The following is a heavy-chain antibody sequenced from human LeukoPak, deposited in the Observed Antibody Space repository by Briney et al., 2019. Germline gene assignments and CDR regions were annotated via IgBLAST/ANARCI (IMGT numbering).Heavy chain of an antibody. J-gene: IGHJ4*02. CDR3: ARGASSGYVLDY. CDR2: IYYSGST. V-gene: IGHV4-59*01. CDR1: GGSISSYY. Sequence: SETLSLTCTVSGGSISSYYWSWIRQPPGKGLEWIGYIYYSGSTNHNPSLKSRVTISVDTSKNQFSLKLSSVTAADTAVYYCARGASSGYVLDYWGQGTLVTVSS. D-gene: IGHD3-22*01.